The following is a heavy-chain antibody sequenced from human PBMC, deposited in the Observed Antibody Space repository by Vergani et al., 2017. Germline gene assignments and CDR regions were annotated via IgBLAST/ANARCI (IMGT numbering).Heavy chain of an antibody. J-gene: IGHJ6*02. V-gene: IGHV3-33*08. CDR1: GFTFSSYG. CDR2: IWYDGSNK. CDR3: ARDLAGRIWFGELSGLDV. D-gene: IGHD3-10*01. Sequence: VQLVESGEGLVQPGGSLRLSCAASGFTFSSYGMHWVRQAPGKGLEWVAVIWYDGSNKYYADSVKGRFTISRDNSKNTLYLQMNSLRAEDTAVYYCARDLAGRIWFGELSGLDVWGQGTTVTVSS.